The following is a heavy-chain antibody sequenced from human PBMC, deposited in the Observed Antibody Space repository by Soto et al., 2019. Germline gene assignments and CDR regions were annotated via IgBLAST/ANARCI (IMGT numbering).Heavy chain of an antibody. CDR1: GFTFSNAW. J-gene: IGHJ4*02. D-gene: IGHD6-25*01. Sequence: EVQLVESGGGLVKPGGSLRLSCGTSGFTFSNAWMTWVRQAPGKGLEWVGRIKSKIDGGTIDYAAPVKGRFTISRDDSKDTMYLQMNNLRIEDTAVYYCAVAAAHSSDYWGQGTLVTVSS. V-gene: IGHV3-15*01. CDR2: IKSKIDGGTI. CDR3: AVAAAHSSDY.